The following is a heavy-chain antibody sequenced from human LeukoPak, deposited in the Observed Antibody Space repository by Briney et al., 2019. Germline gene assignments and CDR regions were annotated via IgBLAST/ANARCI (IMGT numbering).Heavy chain of an antibody. CDR1: GFTFSSYW. D-gene: IGHD3-3*01. CDR3: AKRARVFGVASYYFDY. J-gene: IGHJ4*02. V-gene: IGHV3-7*03. CDR2: IKQDGSEK. Sequence: GGSLRLSCAASGFTFSSYWMSWVRQAPGKGLEWVANIKQDGSEKYYVDSVKGRFTISRDNAKNSLYLQMNSLRAEDTAVYYCAKRARVFGVASYYFDYWGQGTLVTVSS.